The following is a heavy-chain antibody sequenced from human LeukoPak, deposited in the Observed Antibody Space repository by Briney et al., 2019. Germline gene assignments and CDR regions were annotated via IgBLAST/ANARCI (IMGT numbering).Heavy chain of an antibody. CDR3: ARDVGDIVVVPAAGTFDY. J-gene: IGHJ4*02. D-gene: IGHD2-2*01. CDR1: GFTFDDYG. V-gene: IGHV3-20*04. Sequence: GGSLRLSCAASGFTFDDYGMSWFRQAPGKRLEWVSGINWNGGSTGYADSVKGRFTISRDNAKNSLYLQMNSLRAEDTALYYCARDVGDIVVVPAAGTFDYWGQGTLVTVSS. CDR2: INWNGGST.